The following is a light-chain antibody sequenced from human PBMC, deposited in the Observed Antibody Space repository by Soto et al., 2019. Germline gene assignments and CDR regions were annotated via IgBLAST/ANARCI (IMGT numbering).Light chain of an antibody. CDR2: GAS. V-gene: IGKV4-1*01. Sequence: DIVMTQSPASLSVSLGERATINCKSSQSVLYSSNNKNFLAWYQQKPGQSPRLFIYGASSRATGIPDRFSGSGSGTDFTLTINRLEPEDFAVYYCQQYGSSPLTFGGGTKVDIK. J-gene: IGKJ4*01. CDR1: QSVLYSSNNKNF. CDR3: QQYGSSPLT.